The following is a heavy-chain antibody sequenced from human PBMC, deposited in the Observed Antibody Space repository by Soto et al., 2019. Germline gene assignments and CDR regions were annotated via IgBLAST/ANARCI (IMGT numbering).Heavy chain of an antibody. Sequence: SETLSLTCTVSGASISTYYWSWIRQPPGKGLEWIGYIYSSGSTNYNPSLRSRVTISIDTSNNQFSLKLSSVIAADTALYYCARVHQNLLVDYWGQGTLVTVSS. CDR1: GASISTYY. J-gene: IGHJ4*02. V-gene: IGHV4-59*01. CDR3: ARVHQNLLVDY. CDR2: IYSSGST.